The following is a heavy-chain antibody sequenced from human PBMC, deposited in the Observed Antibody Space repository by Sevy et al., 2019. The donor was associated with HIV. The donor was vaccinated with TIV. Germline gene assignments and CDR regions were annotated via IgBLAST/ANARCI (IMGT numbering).Heavy chain of an antibody. CDR3: ISEYSTSVCMDV. V-gene: IGHV3-73*01. Sequence: GGSLRLSCAASGFTFSGSAMHWVRQASGKGLEWVGRIRSKANSYATAYAASVKGRFTISRDDSKNTAYLQMNSLKTDDTAVYYCISEYSTSVCMDVWGKGTTVTVSS. CDR1: GFTFSGSA. D-gene: IGHD6-6*01. CDR2: IRSKANSYAT. J-gene: IGHJ6*03.